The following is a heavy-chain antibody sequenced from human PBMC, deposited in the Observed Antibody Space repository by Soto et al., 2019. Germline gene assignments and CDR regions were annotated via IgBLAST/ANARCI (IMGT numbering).Heavy chain of an antibody. J-gene: IGHJ4*02. CDR2: ISYDGSNK. V-gene: IGHV3-30*03. CDR1: GFTFSSYG. Sequence: GGSLRLSCAASGFTFSSYGMHWVRQAPGKGLEWVAVISYDGSNKYYADSVKGRFTISRDNAKNTLYLQMNSLRAEDTAVYYCARGAYCSSTSCYARFDYWGQGTLVPVSP. CDR3: ARGAYCSSTSCYARFDY. D-gene: IGHD2-2*01.